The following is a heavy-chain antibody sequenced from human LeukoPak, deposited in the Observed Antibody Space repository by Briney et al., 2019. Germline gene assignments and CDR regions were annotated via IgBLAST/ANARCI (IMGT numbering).Heavy chain of an antibody. CDR3: ASDVTYYYDSSGYGRSY. Sequence: ASVKVSCKASGYTFTGYYMHWVRQAPGQGLEWMGRINPNSGGTNYAQKFQGRVTMTRDTSISTAYMELSRLRSDDTAVYYCASDVTYYYDSSGYGRSYWGQGTLVTVSS. J-gene: IGHJ4*02. D-gene: IGHD3-22*01. CDR1: GYTFTGYY. V-gene: IGHV1-2*06. CDR2: INPNSGGT.